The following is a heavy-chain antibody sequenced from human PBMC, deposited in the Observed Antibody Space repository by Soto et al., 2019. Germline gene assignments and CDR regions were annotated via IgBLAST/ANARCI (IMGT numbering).Heavy chain of an antibody. CDR2: IGTAGDT. Sequence: LSLTCAASGFPFSSYDMHWVRQATGKGLEWVSAIGTAGDTYYPGSVKGRFTLSGENAKNSLYLQMNSLRAEDTAVYYCARGNMITAREEYGMDVWGQGTTVTVSS. V-gene: IGHV3-13*01. D-gene: IGHD3-16*01. CDR1: GFPFSSYD. J-gene: IGHJ6*02. CDR3: ARGNMITAREEYGMDV.